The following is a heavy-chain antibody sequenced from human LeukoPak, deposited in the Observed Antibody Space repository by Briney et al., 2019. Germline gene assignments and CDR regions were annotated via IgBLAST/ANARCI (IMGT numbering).Heavy chain of an antibody. CDR1: GFTFDDYG. V-gene: IGHV3-20*01. Sequence: GGSLRLSCAASGFTFDDYGMSWVRQAPGKGLEWVSGINWNGGSTGYADSVKGRFTISRDNAKNSLYLQVNSLRAEDTALYHCARGSGYDPNWFDPWGQGTLVTVSS. CDR2: INWNGGST. D-gene: IGHD5-12*01. J-gene: IGHJ5*02. CDR3: ARGSGYDPNWFDP.